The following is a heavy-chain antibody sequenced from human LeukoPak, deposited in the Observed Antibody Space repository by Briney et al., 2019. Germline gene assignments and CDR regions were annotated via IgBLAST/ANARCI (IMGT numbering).Heavy chain of an antibody. CDR3: AKDLAIYDSIYFDY. Sequence: QPGGSLRLSCAASVFTFSSYAMSWVRQAPGKGLEWVSAISGSGGSTYYADSVKGRFTISRDNSKNTLYLQMNSLRVADTDVYYCAKDLAIYDSIYFDYWGQGTLVTVSS. V-gene: IGHV3-23*01. D-gene: IGHD3-22*01. CDR1: VFTFSSYA. J-gene: IGHJ4*02. CDR2: ISGSGGST.